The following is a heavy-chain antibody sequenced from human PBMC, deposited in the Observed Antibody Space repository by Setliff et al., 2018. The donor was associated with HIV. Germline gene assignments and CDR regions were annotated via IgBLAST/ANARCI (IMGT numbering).Heavy chain of an antibody. J-gene: IGHJ1*01. Sequence: ASVKVSCKASGYTFTSYGISWVRQAPGQGLERMGWISAYNGNTNYAQKLQGRVTMTTDTSTSTAYMELRSLRSDDTAVYYCARDSYYDSSGYYPLGDFQHWGQGTRVTVSS. V-gene: IGHV1-18*01. CDR2: ISAYNGNT. CDR3: ARDSYYDSSGYYPLGDFQH. D-gene: IGHD3-22*01. CDR1: GYTFTSYG.